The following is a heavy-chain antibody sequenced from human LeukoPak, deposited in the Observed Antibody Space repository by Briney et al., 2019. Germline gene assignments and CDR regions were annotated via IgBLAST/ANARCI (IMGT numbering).Heavy chain of an antibody. CDR3: ARSQSITMIVVVSHSPLDY. CDR2: INPNSGGT. CDR1: GYTFTDYY. D-gene: IGHD3-22*01. J-gene: IGHJ4*02. Sequence: PVASVTVSCKASGYTFTDYYMHWVRQAPGQGLEWMGWINPNSGGTNYAQKFQGRVTITRNTSISTAYMQLSRLRSDDTAVYYCARSQSITMIVVVSHSPLDYWGQGTLVTVSS. V-gene: IGHV1-2*02.